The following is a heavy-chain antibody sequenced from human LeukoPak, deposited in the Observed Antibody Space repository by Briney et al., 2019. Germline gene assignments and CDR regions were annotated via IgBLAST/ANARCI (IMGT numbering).Heavy chain of an antibody. V-gene: IGHV3-53*01. J-gene: IGHJ4*02. CDR3: ARESTTDGDF. Sequence: GSLRLSCAASGFTVSSNYMNWVRQAPGRGLEWLSVIYSGGNTYYADSVKGRFTISRDNSKNTLYLQMNSLRAEDTAEYYCARESTTDGDFWGQGTPVTVSS. CDR2: IYSGGNT. CDR1: GFTVSSNY. D-gene: IGHD7-27*01.